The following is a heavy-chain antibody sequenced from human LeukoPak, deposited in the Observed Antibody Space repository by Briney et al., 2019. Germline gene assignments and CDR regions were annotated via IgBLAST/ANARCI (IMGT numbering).Heavy chain of an antibody. CDR3: ARENYGDYVGY. D-gene: IGHD4-17*01. J-gene: IGHJ4*02. CDR2: ISSSGSTI. CDR1: GFTFSSYE. Sequence: GGSLRLSCAASGFTFSSYEMNWVRQAPGKGLEWVSYISSSGSTIYYADSVKGRFTISRDNAKNSLYLQMNSLRAEDTALYYCARENYGDYVGYWGQGTLVTVSS. V-gene: IGHV3-48*03.